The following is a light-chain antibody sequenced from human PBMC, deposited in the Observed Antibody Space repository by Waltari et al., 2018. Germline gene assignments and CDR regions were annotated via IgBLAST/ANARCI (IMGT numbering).Light chain of an antibody. CDR3: QQYNSLWT. CDR1: QSISSW. J-gene: IGKJ1*01. Sequence: DIQMTKSPSTLSASVGDRVTITCRASQSISSWLAWYQQKPGKAPKLLIYKASSLESGGPSRFSGSGSGTEFTLTISSLQPDDFATYYCQQYNSLWTFGQGTKVEIK. V-gene: IGKV1-5*03. CDR2: KAS.